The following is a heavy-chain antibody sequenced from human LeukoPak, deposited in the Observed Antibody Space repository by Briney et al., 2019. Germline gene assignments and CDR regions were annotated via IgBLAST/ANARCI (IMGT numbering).Heavy chain of an antibody. CDR2: IHYSGNT. CDR1: GGSISSGDFY. Sequence: KASETLSLTCTVSGGSISSGDFYWSWVRQPPGKGLEWIGYIHYSGNTYYNPSLKSRISISRDTSKNQFSLHLISVTAADTAVYYCARAPNALFDYWGQGTLVTVSS. V-gene: IGHV4-30-4*01. CDR3: ARAPNALFDY. J-gene: IGHJ4*02.